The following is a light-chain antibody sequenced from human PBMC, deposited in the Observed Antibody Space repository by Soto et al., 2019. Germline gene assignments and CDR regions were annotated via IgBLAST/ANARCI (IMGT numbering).Light chain of an antibody. CDR3: QQRTNWLT. CDR1: QTVSTY. CDR2: DAS. J-gene: IGKJ3*01. Sequence: EIVLTHSPATLYLSPGKRVTLSCRASQTVSTYLAWYQQKPGQAPRLLIYDASDRATGIPARFSGSGSGTDFTLTLSSPEPEDSAVYCCQQRTNWLTFGPGTNLDIK. V-gene: IGKV3-11*01.